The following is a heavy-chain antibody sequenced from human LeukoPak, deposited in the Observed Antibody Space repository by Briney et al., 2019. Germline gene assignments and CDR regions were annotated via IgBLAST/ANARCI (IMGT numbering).Heavy chain of an antibody. D-gene: IGHD3-22*01. Sequence: PSETLSLTCTVSGGSMFSYHWSWVRQSAGEGLEWIGHIYAGGSTNYSPSLKSRVTMSVDTTKNQFSLKLKSVTAADTAVYYCARLRFYDSSGYPPGYYMDVWGKGTTVIVSS. J-gene: IGHJ6*03. CDR1: GGSMFSYH. CDR2: IYAGGST. CDR3: ARLRFYDSSGYPPGYYMDV. V-gene: IGHV4-4*07.